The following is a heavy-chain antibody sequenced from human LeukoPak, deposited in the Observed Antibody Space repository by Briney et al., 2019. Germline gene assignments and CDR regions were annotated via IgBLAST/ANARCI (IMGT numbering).Heavy chain of an antibody. CDR2: IIPIFGTA. V-gene: IGHV1-69*05. D-gene: IGHD3-3*01. J-gene: IGHJ5*02. CDR3: ASGRLGRFLEWPYNWFDP. Sequence: SVKVSCKASGGTFSSYAISWVRQAPGQGLEWMGRIIPIFGTANYAQKFQGRVTITTDESTSTAYMELSSLRSEDTAVYYCASGRLGRFLEWPYNWFDPWGQGTLVTDSS. CDR1: GGTFSSYA.